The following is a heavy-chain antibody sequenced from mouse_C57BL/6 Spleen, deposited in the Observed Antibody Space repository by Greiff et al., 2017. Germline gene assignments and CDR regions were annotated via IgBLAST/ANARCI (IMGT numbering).Heavy chain of an antibody. CDR3: ARAYYSNYVFFAY. J-gene: IGHJ3*01. Sequence: EVQLQQSGPELVKPGASVKIPCKASGYTFTDYNMDWVKQSHGKSLEWIGDINPNNGGTIYNQKFKGKATLTVDKSSSTAYMELRSLTSEDTAVYYCARAYYSNYVFFAYWGQGTLVTVSA. V-gene: IGHV1-18*01. CDR2: INPNNGGT. CDR1: GYTFTDYN. D-gene: IGHD2-5*01.